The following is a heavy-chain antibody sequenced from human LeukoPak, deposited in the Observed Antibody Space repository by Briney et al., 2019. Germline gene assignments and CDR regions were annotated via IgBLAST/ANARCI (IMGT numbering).Heavy chain of an antibody. Sequence: GGSLRLSCAASGFTFDDYGMSWVRQAPGKGLEWVSVIYSDGTTYYADSVKGRLTISRDDSKNTLYLHMNSLRAEDTAVYYCARAPNWRFDHWGQGTLVTVSS. CDR1: GFTFDDYG. CDR3: ARAPNWRFDH. J-gene: IGHJ4*02. V-gene: IGHV3-53*01. D-gene: IGHD1-1*01. CDR2: IYSDGTT.